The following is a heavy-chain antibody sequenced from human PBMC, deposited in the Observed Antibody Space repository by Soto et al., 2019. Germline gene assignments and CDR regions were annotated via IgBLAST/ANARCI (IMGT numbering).Heavy chain of an antibody. Sequence: EASVKVSCKASGYTFTSYGISWVRQAPGQGLEWMGWISAYNGNTNYAQKLQGRVTMTTDTSTSTAYMELRSLRSDDTAVYYCARVVYCSSKSCSLGWYFDLWGRGTLVTVYS. CDR1: GYTFTSYG. CDR3: ARVVYCSSKSCSLGWYFDL. V-gene: IGHV1-18*01. D-gene: IGHD2-2*01. J-gene: IGHJ2*01. CDR2: ISAYNGNT.